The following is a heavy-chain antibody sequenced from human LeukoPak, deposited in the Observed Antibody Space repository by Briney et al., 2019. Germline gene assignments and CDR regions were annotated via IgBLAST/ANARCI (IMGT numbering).Heavy chain of an antibody. Sequence: GGSLRLSCAASGFTFSSYWMSWVRQAPGKGLEWVANIKQDGSEKYYVDSVKGRFTISRDNAKNSLYLQMNSLRAEDTAVYYCASPSPYYDFWSGYYTGYFDYWGQGTLVTVSS. CDR3: ASPSPYYDFWSGYYTGYFDY. D-gene: IGHD3-3*01. J-gene: IGHJ4*02. CDR1: GFTFSSYW. CDR2: IKQDGSEK. V-gene: IGHV3-7*01.